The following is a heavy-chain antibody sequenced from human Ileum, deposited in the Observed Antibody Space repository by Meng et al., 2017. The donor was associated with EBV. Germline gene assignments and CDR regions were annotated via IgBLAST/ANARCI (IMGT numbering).Heavy chain of an antibody. CDR3: ARPIAAAGWFDP. CDR2: IYYSGRT. J-gene: IGHJ5*02. Sequence: QLPVQGSGPGLVKPSAPLSLTCTVSGGPINSSSYYWGWIRQPPGKGLEWIGSIYYSGRTYYNPSLKSRVTISVDTSKNQFSLKLSSVTAADTAVYYCARPIAAAGWFDPWGQGTLVTVSS. V-gene: IGHV4-39*01. CDR1: GGPINSSSYY. D-gene: IGHD6-13*01.